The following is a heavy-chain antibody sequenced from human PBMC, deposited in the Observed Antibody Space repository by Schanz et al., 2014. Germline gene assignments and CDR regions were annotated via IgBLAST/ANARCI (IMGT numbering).Heavy chain of an antibody. D-gene: IGHD6-13*01. J-gene: IGHJ5*01. CDR1: GYTLKDHA. Sequence: QVQLVQSGPEVKKPGASVKVSCQASGYTLKDHAMNWVRQAPGQSLEWLGRINPANGNTHYAPRLNGRVSITSDTAASTVYLHFSSLKSDDTAVYYCARDPIAAAESWFDSWGQGTPITVSS. CDR2: INPANGNT. V-gene: IGHV1-3*01. CDR3: ARDPIAAAESWFDS.